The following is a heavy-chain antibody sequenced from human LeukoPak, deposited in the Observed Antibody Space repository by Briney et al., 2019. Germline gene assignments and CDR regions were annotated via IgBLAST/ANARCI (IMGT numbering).Heavy chain of an antibody. V-gene: IGHV3-30*18. Sequence: PGGSLRLSCAASGFTFSSYWMSWVRQAPGKGLEWVALISHDGSDKNYADSVKGRFTISRDNSNSTLYLQMDSLRGDDAAVYYCAKAVGSISWSFDYWGQGTLVTVSS. CDR3: AKAVGSISWSFDY. J-gene: IGHJ4*02. CDR2: ISHDGSDK. CDR1: GFTFSSYW. D-gene: IGHD6-13*01.